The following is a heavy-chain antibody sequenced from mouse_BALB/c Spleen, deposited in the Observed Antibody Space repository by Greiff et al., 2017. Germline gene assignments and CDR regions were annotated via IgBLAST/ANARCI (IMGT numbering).Heavy chain of an antibody. CDR2: ISSGSSTI. Sequence: EVMLVESGGGLVQPGGSRKLSCAASGFTFSSFGMHWVRQAPEKGLEWVAYISSGSSTIYYADTVKGRFTISRDNPKNTLFLQMTSLRSEDTAMYYCARPGPAATTFAYWGQGTLVTVSA. V-gene: IGHV5-17*02. D-gene: IGHD1-2*01. CDR3: ARPGPAATTFAY. CDR1: GFTFSSFG. J-gene: IGHJ3*01.